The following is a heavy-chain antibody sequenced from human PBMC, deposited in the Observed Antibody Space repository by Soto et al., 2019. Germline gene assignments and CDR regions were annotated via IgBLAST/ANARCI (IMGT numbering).Heavy chain of an antibody. CDR1: GFTFSSYG. Sequence: QVQLVESGGGVVQPGRSLRLSCAASGFTFSSYGMHWVRQAQGKGLEWVAVIWYDGSNKYYADSVKGRFTISRDNSKNTLYLQMNSLRAEDTAVYYCARARWIQLPDYWGQGTLVTVSS. D-gene: IGHD5-18*01. J-gene: IGHJ4*02. CDR2: IWYDGSNK. V-gene: IGHV3-33*01. CDR3: ARARWIQLPDY.